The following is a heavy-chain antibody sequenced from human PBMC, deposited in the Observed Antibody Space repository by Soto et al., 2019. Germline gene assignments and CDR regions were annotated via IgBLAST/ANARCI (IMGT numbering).Heavy chain of an antibody. Sequence: QVQLVQSGAEVKMPGASVRVSCKSSGYPFTHYGITWIRQAPGQGLEWMGWISPFNGNTNYGQTVQGRVTLTTETXTXRVYLELRSLRSDDTAVYYCARDPSFDRPYYYGIDVWGQGTTVTVSS. J-gene: IGHJ6*02. CDR2: ISPFNGNT. V-gene: IGHV1-18*01. CDR1: GYPFTHYG. CDR3: ARDPSFDRPYYYGIDV.